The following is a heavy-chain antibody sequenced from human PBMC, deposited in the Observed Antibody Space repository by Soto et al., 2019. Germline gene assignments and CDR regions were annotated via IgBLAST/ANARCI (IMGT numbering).Heavy chain of an antibody. V-gene: IGHV3-23*01. D-gene: IGHD2-2*01. Sequence: EVQLLESGGGLVQPGGSLRLSCAASGFTFSSYAMSWVRQAPGKGLEWVSAISGSGYSTYYADSVKGRFTISRDNSKNQLYLQMTSLRAEDTAVYYCAKGRGYCTSTSCYVGSDYWGQGTLVTVSS. CDR2: ISGSGYST. CDR1: GFTFSSYA. J-gene: IGHJ4*02. CDR3: AKGRGYCTSTSCYVGSDY.